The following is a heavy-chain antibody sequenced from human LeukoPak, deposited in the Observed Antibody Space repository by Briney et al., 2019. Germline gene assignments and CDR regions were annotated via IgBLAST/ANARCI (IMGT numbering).Heavy chain of an antibody. D-gene: IGHD1-26*01. V-gene: IGHV3-48*03. Sequence: GGSLRLSCAASGCTFSSYEINWVRQAPGQGLEWVSYISSSGSSIYYADSVQGRFTISRDNAKNSPYLQMNSLRAEDTAVYYCARGDSGSYYFDYWGQGTLVTVSS. CDR3: ARGDSGSYYFDY. CDR1: GCTFSSYE. CDR2: ISSSGSSI. J-gene: IGHJ4*02.